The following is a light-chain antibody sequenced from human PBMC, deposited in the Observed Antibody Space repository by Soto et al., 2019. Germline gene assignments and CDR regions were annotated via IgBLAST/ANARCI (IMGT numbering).Light chain of an antibody. CDR1: SSDAGGYNY. V-gene: IGLV2-11*01. J-gene: IGLJ1*01. CDR2: DVS. Sequence: QSVLTQPRSVSGAPGQSVTISCTGTSSDAGGYNYVSWYQQHPGKAPKLMIYDVSNRPSGVSNRFSGSKSGNTASLTISGLQVLDEADYYCWSYGGSFYAVVTGTNVTVL. CDR3: WSYGGSFYA.